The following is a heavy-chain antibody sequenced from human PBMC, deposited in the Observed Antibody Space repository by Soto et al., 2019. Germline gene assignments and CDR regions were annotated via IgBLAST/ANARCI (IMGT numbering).Heavy chain of an antibody. J-gene: IGHJ4*02. Sequence: PGESLKISCKGSGYSFTSYWIGWVRQMPGKGLEWMGIIYPGDSDTRYSPSFQGQVTISADKSISTAYLQWSSLKASDTAMYYCARLKSFLGGSYSSYFDYWGQGTLVTVSS. D-gene: IGHD3-10*01. CDR3: ARLKSFLGGSYSSYFDY. CDR1: GYSFTSYW. CDR2: IYPGDSDT. V-gene: IGHV5-51*01.